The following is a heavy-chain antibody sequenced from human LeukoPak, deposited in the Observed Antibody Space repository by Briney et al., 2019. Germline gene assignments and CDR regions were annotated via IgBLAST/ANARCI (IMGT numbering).Heavy chain of an antibody. Sequence: GGSLRLSCAASGFTFSSYGMHWVRQAPGKGLEWVAVISYDGSNKYYADSVKGRFTISRDNSKNTLYLQMNSLGAEDTAVYYCAKDMAYSSSLAEDYWGQGTLVTVSS. CDR1: GFTFSSYG. CDR3: AKDMAYSSSLAEDY. CDR2: ISYDGSNK. D-gene: IGHD6-6*01. J-gene: IGHJ4*02. V-gene: IGHV3-30*18.